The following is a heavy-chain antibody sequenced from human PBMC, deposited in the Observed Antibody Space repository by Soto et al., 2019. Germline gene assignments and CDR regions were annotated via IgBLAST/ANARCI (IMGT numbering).Heavy chain of an antibody. CDR3: ARGPSYYDILTGTLSGILFDY. Sequence: HPGGSLRLSCAASGFTFSSYWMSWVRQAPGKGLEWVANIKQDGSEKYYVDSVKGRFTISRDNAKNSLYLQMNSLRAEDTAVYYCARGPSYYDILTGTLSGILFDYWGQGTLVTVSS. V-gene: IGHV3-7*03. D-gene: IGHD3-9*01. CDR2: IKQDGSEK. J-gene: IGHJ4*02. CDR1: GFTFSSYW.